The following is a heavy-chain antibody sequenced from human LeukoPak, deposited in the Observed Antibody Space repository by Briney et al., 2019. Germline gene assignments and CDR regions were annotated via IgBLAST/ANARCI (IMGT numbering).Heavy chain of an antibody. CDR2: VDGGGGGT. D-gene: IGHD6-13*01. CDR3: AKQSAGSAAWYSLHYDF. V-gene: IGHV3-23*01. J-gene: IGHJ4*02. Sequence: GGSLRLSCAASGFTLSSYAMTWVRQAPGRGLVWVSSVDGGGGGTYYADSVKGRFTISRDNSKDTLYLQMNGLRAEDTAVYFCAKQSAGSAAWYSLHYDFWGQGTLVTVSS. CDR1: GFTLSSYA.